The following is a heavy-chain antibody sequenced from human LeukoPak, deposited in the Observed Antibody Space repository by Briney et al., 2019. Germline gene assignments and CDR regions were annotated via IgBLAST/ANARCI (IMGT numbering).Heavy chain of an antibody. CDR1: GYTFTGYY. D-gene: IGHD2-21*02. V-gene: IGHV1-2*02. CDR2: INPNSGGT. J-gene: IGHJ4*02. Sequence: ASVKVSCKASGYTFTGYYMHWVRQAPGQGLEWMGWINPNSGGTNYAQKFQGRVTMTRDTSISTAYMELSRLRSDDTAVYYCARDQAEPTASPDYWGQGTLVTVSS. CDR3: ARDQAEPTASPDY.